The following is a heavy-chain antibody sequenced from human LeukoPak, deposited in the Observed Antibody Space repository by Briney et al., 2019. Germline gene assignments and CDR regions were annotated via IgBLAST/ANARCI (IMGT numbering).Heavy chain of an antibody. J-gene: IGHJ4*02. CDR3: AKDLLAGHYYDSSGYYPSFHF. CDR2: IRYDGTNK. CDR1: RFTFSSYG. Sequence: GGSLRLSCVASRFTFSSYGMHWVRQAPGKGLEWVAFIRYDGTNKYYVDSVKGRFAMSRDNSKNTLYLQMNSLRAEDTAVYYCAKDLLAGHYYDSSGYYPSFHFWGQGTLVTVSS. D-gene: IGHD3-22*01. V-gene: IGHV3-30*02.